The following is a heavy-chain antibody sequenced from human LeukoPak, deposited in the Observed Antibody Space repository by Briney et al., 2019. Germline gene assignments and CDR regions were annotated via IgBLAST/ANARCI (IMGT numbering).Heavy chain of an antibody. J-gene: IGHJ4*02. CDR2: ISSDGSKK. V-gene: IGHV3-30*18. D-gene: IGHD3-22*01. Sequence: GGSLRLSCVASGFTFSSLGMHWVRQAPGMGLEWVAVISSDGSKKNYADSVKGRLTLSRDNSKNTLYLQMNSLRAEDTAVYYCAKDFAPNYYDSGGYYDYWGQGTLVTVSS. CDR3: AKDFAPNYYDSGGYYDY. CDR1: GFTFSSLG.